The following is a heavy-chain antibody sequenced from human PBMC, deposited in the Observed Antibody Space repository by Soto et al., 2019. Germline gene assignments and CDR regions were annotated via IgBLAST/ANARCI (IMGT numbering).Heavy chain of an antibody. CDR1: GGSISSYY. V-gene: IGHV4-59*01. D-gene: IGHD4-17*01. CDR2: IYYSGST. Sequence: SETLSLTCTVSGGSISSYYWSWIRQPPGKGLEWIGYIYYSGSTNYNPSLKSRVTISVDTSKNQFSLKLSSVTAADTAVYYCARGSYRGDYVHYFDYWGQGTLVTVSS. J-gene: IGHJ4*02. CDR3: ARGSYRGDYVHYFDY.